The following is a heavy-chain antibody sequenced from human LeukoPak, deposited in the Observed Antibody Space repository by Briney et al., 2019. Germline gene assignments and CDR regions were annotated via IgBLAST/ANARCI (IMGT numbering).Heavy chain of an antibody. J-gene: IGHJ3*02. CDR1: GDSIRSYY. V-gene: IGHV4-59*01. CDR3: ARVAPYGGDKYDASDI. CDR2: INHSGST. Sequence: SETLSLTCTVFGDSIRSYYWSWIRQPPGKGLEWIGYINHSGSTNSNPALKSRVTISVDTSKNQFSLNLSSVTAADTAIYYCARVAPYGGDKYDASDIWGQGTMVTVSS. D-gene: IGHD4-23*01.